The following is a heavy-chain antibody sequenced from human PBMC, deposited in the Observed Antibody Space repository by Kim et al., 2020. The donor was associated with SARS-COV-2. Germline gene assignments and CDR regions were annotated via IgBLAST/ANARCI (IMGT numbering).Heavy chain of an antibody. CDR2: IYPGDSDT. V-gene: IGHV5-51*01. J-gene: IGHJ6*02. CDR3: ARYPPMTRTSRDYYYGMDV. CDR1: GYSFTSYW. Sequence: GESLKISCKGSGYSFTSYWIGWVRQMPGKGLEWMGIIYPGDSDTRYSPSFQGQVTISADKSISTAYLQWSSLKASDTAMYYCARYPPMTRTSRDYYYGMDVWGQGTTVTVSS. D-gene: IGHD1-1*01.